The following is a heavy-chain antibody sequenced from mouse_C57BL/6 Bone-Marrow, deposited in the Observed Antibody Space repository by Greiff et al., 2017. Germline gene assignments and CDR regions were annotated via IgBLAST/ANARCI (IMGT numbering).Heavy chain of an antibody. D-gene: IGHD1-1*01. Sequence: VQLQHSGAELVKPGASVKLSCTASGFNIKDYYMHWVKQRTEQGLEWIGRIDPEDGETKYATKFQGKATITADTSSNTAYLQLSSLTSEDTAVYYCATPITNGSSLMDYLSQGTSVTVSS. V-gene: IGHV14-2*01. CDR1: GFNIKDYY. J-gene: IGHJ4*01. CDR2: IDPEDGET. CDR3: ATPITNGSSLMDY.